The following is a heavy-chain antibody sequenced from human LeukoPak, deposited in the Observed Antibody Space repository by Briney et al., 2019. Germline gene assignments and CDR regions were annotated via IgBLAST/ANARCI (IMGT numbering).Heavy chain of an antibody. CDR1: GFTFSDFS. D-gene: IGHD2-15*01. V-gene: IGHV3-48*01. J-gene: IGHJ5*02. CDR2: IGSAI. Sequence: QAGGSLRLSCVASGFTFSDFSLSWVRQAPGKGLEWISYIGSAIYYADSVKGRFTISRDNSKNTLYLQMNSLRAEDTAVYYCARDGLRYCSGGSCYVSFYNWFDPWGQGTLVTVSS. CDR3: ARDGLRYCSGGSCYVSFYNWFDP.